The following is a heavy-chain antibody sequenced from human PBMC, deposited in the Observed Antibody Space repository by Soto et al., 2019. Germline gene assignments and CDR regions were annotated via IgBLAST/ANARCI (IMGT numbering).Heavy chain of an antibody. CDR3: ATIYGDAIDY. V-gene: IGHV5-51*01. J-gene: IGHJ4*02. D-gene: IGHD4-17*01. Sequence: PGESLKISCKASGYTFTSYWLGWVRQMPGKGPEWMGIINPHDSDVRYSPSFQGQVTISADKAISTVYLRWNSLKASDTAMYYCATIYGDAIDYWGQGTLVTVSS. CDR2: INPHDSDV. CDR1: GYTFTSYW.